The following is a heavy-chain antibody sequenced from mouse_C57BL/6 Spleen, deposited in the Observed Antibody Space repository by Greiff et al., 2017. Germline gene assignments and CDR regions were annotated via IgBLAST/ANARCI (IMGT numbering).Heavy chain of an antibody. CDR2: INYDGSST. Sequence: EVMLVESEGGLVQPGSSMTLSCTASGFTFSDYYMAWVRQVPEKGLEWVANINYDGSSTYYLDSLKSRFIISRDNAKNILYLQMSSLKSEDTATYYCALICYGNYGAMDYWGQGTSVTVSS. V-gene: IGHV5-16*01. J-gene: IGHJ4*01. CDR3: ALICYGNYGAMDY. CDR1: GFTFSDYY. D-gene: IGHD2-1*01.